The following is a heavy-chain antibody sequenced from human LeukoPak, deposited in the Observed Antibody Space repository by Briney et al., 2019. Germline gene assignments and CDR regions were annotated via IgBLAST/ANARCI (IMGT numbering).Heavy chain of an antibody. J-gene: IGHJ5*02. CDR3: AKDWELGS. CDR2: IYIRGST. Sequence: SETLSLICSASGASISSYYWNWIRQPPGKGLEWIGNIYIRGSTNYNPSLESRVTISLDTSKDQFSLKLTSVTAADTAFYYCAKDWELGSWGQGTLVTVSS. D-gene: IGHD1-26*01. V-gene: IGHV4-59*01. CDR1: GASISSYY.